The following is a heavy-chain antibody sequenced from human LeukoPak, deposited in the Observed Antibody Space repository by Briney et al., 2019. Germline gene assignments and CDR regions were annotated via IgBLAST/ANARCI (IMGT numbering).Heavy chain of an antibody. Sequence: GASVKVSCKASGYNFTNYALNWVRQTPGQGLEWMGWINTNTGQPTYAPDFTGRFVFSLDTSAATVYLQISGLEAEDTAMYYCAREYETTRGDGLGVWGQGTLVTVSA. CDR1: GYNFTNYA. J-gene: IGHJ4*02. D-gene: IGHD3-10*01. CDR3: AREYETTRGDGLGV. V-gene: IGHV7-4-1*02. CDR2: INTNTGQP.